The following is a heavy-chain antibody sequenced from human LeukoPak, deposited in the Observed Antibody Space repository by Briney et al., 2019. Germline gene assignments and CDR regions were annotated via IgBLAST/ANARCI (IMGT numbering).Heavy chain of an antibody. CDR1: GGSFSGYY. Sequence: PSETLSLTCAVYGGSFSGYYWCWIRQPPGKGLEWIGEINHSGSTNYNPSLKSRVTISVDTSKNQFSLKLSSVTAADTAVYYCARGRSDFWSGYPHLDYWGQGTLVTVSS. D-gene: IGHD3-3*01. J-gene: IGHJ4*02. V-gene: IGHV4-34*01. CDR3: ARGRSDFWSGYPHLDY. CDR2: INHSGST.